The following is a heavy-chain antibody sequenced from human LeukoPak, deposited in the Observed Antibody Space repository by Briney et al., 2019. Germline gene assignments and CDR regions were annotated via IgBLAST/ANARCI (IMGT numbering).Heavy chain of an antibody. CDR3: ARGNRDYGSFDY. Sequence: ASVKVSCKASGYTFTSYDINWVRQATGQGLEWMGWMNPNSGNTGYAQKFQGRVTMTRNTSISTAYMELSSLRSEDTAVYCCARGNRDYGSFDYWGQGTLVTVSS. D-gene: IGHD4-17*01. V-gene: IGHV1-8*01. CDR1: GYTFTSYD. CDR2: MNPNSGNT. J-gene: IGHJ4*02.